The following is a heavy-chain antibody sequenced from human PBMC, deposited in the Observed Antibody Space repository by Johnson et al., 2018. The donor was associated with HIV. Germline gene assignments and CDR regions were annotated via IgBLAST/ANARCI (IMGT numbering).Heavy chain of an antibody. J-gene: IGHJ3*02. CDR2: ISYDGSNK. Sequence: QVRLVELGGGLVQPGRSLRLSCAASGFTFSTYAMHWVRQAPGKGLEWVAAISYDGSNKYYADSVKGRFTISRDNSKNTLYLQMNSLRAEDTAVYYCARLEELLRAFDIWGQGTMVTVSS. D-gene: IGHD1-26*01. CDR1: GFTFSTYA. CDR3: ARLEELLRAFDI. V-gene: IGHV3-30-3*01.